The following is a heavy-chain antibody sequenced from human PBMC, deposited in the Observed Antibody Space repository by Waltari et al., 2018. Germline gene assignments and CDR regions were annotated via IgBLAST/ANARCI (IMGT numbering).Heavy chain of an antibody. CDR3: ARQVFGVVNWFDP. J-gene: IGHJ5*02. CDR1: NGSLSGYY. D-gene: IGHD3-3*01. Sequence: QVQLQQWGAGLLRPSETLSLTCTVSNGSLSGYYWTWIRQPPGKGLEWLGQINLGGVSKYTPSLNSRVTMSIDTSKGHFSLKLTAVNAADTAVYFCARQVFGVVNWFDPWGPGTPVAVSS. CDR2: INLGGVS. V-gene: IGHV4-34*02.